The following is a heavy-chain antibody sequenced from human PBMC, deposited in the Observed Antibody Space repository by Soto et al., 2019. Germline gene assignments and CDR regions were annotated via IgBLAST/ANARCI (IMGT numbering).Heavy chain of an antibody. J-gene: IGHJ4*02. V-gene: IGHV3-30-3*01. CDR1: GFTFSSFS. D-gene: IGHD6-19*01. CDR2: ISYDGSNK. CDR3: ARTTAVAGTPEFDY. Sequence: QVQLVESGGGVVQPGRSLRLSCAASGFTFSSFSLHWVRQAPGKGLEWLALISYDGSNKYNAASVKGRFTISRDNSNNPLYLQLNSLRPEDTAVYYCARTTAVAGTPEFDYWGQGTLVTVSS.